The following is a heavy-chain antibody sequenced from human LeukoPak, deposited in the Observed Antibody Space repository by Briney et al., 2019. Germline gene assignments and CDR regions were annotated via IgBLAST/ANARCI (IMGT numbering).Heavy chain of an antibody. Sequence: GGSLRLSCAASGFTVSSNYMSWVRQAPGKGLEWVSAISGSGGSTYYADSVKGRFTISRDNSKNTLYLQMNSLRAEDTAVYYCAKAKNYYEAFDIWGQGTMVTVSS. D-gene: IGHD3-10*01. J-gene: IGHJ3*02. CDR1: GFTVSSNY. CDR2: ISGSGGST. V-gene: IGHV3-23*01. CDR3: AKAKNYYEAFDI.